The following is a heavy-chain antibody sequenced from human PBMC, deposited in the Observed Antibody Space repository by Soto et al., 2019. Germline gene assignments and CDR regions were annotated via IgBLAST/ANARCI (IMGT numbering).Heavy chain of an antibody. V-gene: IGHV3-30-3*01. CDR3: ARPRSSGYSPPWFDP. CDR1: GFTFSSYA. J-gene: IGHJ5*02. CDR2: ISYDGSNK. D-gene: IGHD3-22*01. Sequence: PGGSLRLSCAASGFTFSSYAMHWVRQAPGKGLEWVAVISYDGSNKYYADSVKGRFTISRDNSKNTLYLQMKSLRAEDTAVYYCARPRSSGYSPPWFDPWGQGTLVTVSS.